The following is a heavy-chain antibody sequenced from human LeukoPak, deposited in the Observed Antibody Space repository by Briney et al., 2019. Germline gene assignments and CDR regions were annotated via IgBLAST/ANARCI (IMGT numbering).Heavy chain of an antibody. Sequence: SETLSLTCTVSGGSISSSSYYWGWIRQPPGKGLEWIGSVYYTGNTYYNPSLKSRVFISADTSKNQFSLKLSPVTAADTAVYYCARLLYSRRFDPWGQGTLVTVAS. J-gene: IGHJ5*02. CDR3: ARLLYSRRFDP. CDR1: GGSISSSSYY. V-gene: IGHV4-39*01. CDR2: VYYTGNT. D-gene: IGHD6-13*01.